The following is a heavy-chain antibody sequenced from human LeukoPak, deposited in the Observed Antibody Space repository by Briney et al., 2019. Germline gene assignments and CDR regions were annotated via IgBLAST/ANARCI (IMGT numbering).Heavy chain of an antibody. D-gene: IGHD2/OR15-2a*01. V-gene: IGHV3-48*04. CDR1: GFNFRSYS. J-gene: IGHJ4*02. CDR2: ISSSGYTI. Sequence: GGSLRLSCAVSGFNFRSYSMNWVRQAPGKGLEWVSFISSSGYTIYYADSVKGRFTNSRDNAQNSLYLQMNSLRAEDTAVYYCARALTFWGQGTLVTVSS. CDR3: ARALTF.